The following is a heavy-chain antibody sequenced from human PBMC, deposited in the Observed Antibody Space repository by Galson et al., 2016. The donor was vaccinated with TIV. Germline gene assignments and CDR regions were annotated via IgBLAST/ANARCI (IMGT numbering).Heavy chain of an antibody. V-gene: IGHV3-20*04. Sequence: SLRLSCAASGFTFDDFDMAWVRQGPGRGLEWVSSVNWNGLGTSYADSVKGRFTISRDNAKDSVYLQMNSLRAEDTAVYYCARELHWSGRDYWGQGTLVTVSS. CDR3: ARELHWSGRDY. CDR1: GFTFDDFD. J-gene: IGHJ4*02. D-gene: IGHD3-3*01. CDR2: VNWNGLGT.